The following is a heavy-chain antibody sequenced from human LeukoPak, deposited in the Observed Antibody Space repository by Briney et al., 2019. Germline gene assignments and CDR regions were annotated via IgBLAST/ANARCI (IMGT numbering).Heavy chain of an antibody. V-gene: IGHV4-59*08. J-gene: IGHJ6*03. CDR2: IYYSGST. CDR1: GGSISSYY. Sequence: SETLSLTCTVSGGSISSYYWSWIRQPPGKGLEWLGYIYYSGSTNYNPSLKSRVTMSVDTSKNQFSLKLSSVTAADTAVYYCARQRSNSDFWSGYYSDYYYYMDVWGKGTTVTVSS. CDR3: ARQRSNSDFWSGYYSDYYYYMDV. D-gene: IGHD3-3*01.